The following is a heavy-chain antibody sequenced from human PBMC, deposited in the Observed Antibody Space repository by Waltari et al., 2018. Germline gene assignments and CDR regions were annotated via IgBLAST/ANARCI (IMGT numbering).Heavy chain of an antibody. V-gene: IGHV3-21*01. D-gene: IGHD4-17*01. CDR3: ARGFWFATVSTFTWFDP. Sequence: EEQLVESGGGLLKPGGSLSLSCADSDFTFSSYSMNWVRQAPGKGLEWVASISSTSNYIYYADSVKGRFTISRDNAKNSLYLQMNSLRAEDTAVYYCARGFWFATVSTFTWFDPWGQGTLVTVSS. CDR1: DFTFSSYS. J-gene: IGHJ5*02. CDR2: ISSTSNYI.